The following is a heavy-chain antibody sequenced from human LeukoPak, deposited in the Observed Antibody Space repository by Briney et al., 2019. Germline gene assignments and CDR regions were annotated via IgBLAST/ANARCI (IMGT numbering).Heavy chain of an antibody. J-gene: IGHJ4*02. CDR3: ASYHLGATGVFVDY. Sequence: ASVKVSCKASGYTFTSYAMNWVRQATGHGLEWMGWINTNTGNPTYAQGFTGRFVFSLDTSVSTAYLQISSLRAEDTAVYYCASYHLGATGVFVDYWGQGTLVTVSS. CDR2: INTNTGNP. D-gene: IGHD1-26*01. CDR1: GYTFTSYA. V-gene: IGHV7-4-1*02.